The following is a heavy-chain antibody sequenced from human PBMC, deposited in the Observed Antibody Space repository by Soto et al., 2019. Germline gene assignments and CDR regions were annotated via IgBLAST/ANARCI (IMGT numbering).Heavy chain of an antibody. CDR3: AKCDWSDYYFDY. Sequence: GGSLRLSCAASGFTFSSYAMSWVRQAPGKGLEWVSAVSGSRGSTYYADFVKGRFTISRDNSKNTLYLQMSSLRAEDTAVYYCAKCDWSDYYFDYWGQGTLVTVSS. CDR1: GFTFSSYA. CDR2: VSGSRGST. V-gene: IGHV3-23*01. D-gene: IGHD1-1*01. J-gene: IGHJ4*02.